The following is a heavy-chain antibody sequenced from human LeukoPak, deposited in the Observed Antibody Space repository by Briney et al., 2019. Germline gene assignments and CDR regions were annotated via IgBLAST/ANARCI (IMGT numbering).Heavy chain of an antibody. CDR3: AREMGARLYYFDY. CDR1: GFTFSSYA. J-gene: IGHJ4*02. Sequence: GGSLRLSCAASGFTFSSYAMHWVRQAPGKGLEWVAVISYDGSNKYYADSVKGRFTISRDNAKNSLYLQIDSLRAEDTAVYYCAREMGARLYYFDYWGQGTLVTVSS. CDR2: ISYDGSNK. D-gene: IGHD3-16*01. V-gene: IGHV3-30-3*01.